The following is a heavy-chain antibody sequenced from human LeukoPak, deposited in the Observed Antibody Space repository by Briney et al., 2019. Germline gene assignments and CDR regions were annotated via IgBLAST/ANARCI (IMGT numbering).Heavy chain of an antibody. D-gene: IGHD2-15*01. CDR3: ARGGWWFTD. CDR1: GGSISSSNW. Sequence: SGTLSLTCAVSGGSISSSNWWSWVRQPPGKGLEWIGEINHSGSTNYNPSLKSRVTISVDTSKNQFSLKLSSVTAADTAVYYCARGGWWFTDWGQGTLVTVSS. V-gene: IGHV4-4*02. CDR2: INHSGST. J-gene: IGHJ4*02.